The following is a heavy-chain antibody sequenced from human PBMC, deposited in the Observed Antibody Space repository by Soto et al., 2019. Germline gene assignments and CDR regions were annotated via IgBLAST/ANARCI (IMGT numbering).Heavy chain of an antibody. CDR3: ARLSIAVAADRGFYYFDY. CDR2: IYYSGST. J-gene: IGHJ4*02. CDR1: GGSISSYY. D-gene: IGHD6-19*01. V-gene: IGHV4-59*08. Sequence: SETLSLTCTVSGGSISSYYWSWIRQPPGKGLEWIGYIYYSGSTNYNPSLKSRVTISVDTSKNQFSLKLSSVTAADTAVYYCARLSIAVAADRGFYYFDYSGQGTLVTVSS.